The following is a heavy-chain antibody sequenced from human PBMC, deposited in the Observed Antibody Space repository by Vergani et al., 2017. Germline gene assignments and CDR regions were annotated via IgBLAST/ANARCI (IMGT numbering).Heavy chain of an antibody. CDR1: GFTFSSYG. D-gene: IGHD5-18*01. V-gene: IGHV3-33*01. J-gene: IGHJ2*01. CDR3: ARGYSYAPGYCYFDL. CDR2: IWYDGSNK. Sequence: QVQLVESGGGVVQPGRSLRLSCAASGFTFSSYGMHWVRQAPGKGLEWVAVIWYDGSNKYYADSVKGRFTISRDNSKNTLYLQMNSLRAEDTAVYYCARGYSYAPGYCYFDLWGRGTLVTVSS.